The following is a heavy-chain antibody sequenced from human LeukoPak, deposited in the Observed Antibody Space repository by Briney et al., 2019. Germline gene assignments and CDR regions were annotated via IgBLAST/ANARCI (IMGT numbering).Heavy chain of an antibody. CDR1: GYTFTSYG. CDR2: ISAYNGNT. J-gene: IGHJ6*02. Sequence: ASLKVSCKVSGYTFTSYGISWERQAPGPGLGWMGWISAYNGNTNYAQKLQGRVTMTTDTSTSTAYMELRSLRSDDTAVYYCAREQPYYDILTGYTPYYYYGMDVWGQGTTVTVSS. D-gene: IGHD3-9*01. V-gene: IGHV1-18*01. CDR3: AREQPYYDILTGYTPYYYYGMDV.